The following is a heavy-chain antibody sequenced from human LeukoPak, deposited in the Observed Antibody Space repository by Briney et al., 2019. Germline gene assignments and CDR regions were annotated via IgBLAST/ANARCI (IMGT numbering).Heavy chain of an antibody. J-gene: IGHJ4*02. Sequence: GGSLRLSCAASGFTVSNSYMSWVRQAPGKGLEWVSVIYTGSLSYYTDSVKGRFTISRDRSNNTLYLQMNSLRDEDTAVYYCAREGGLTEGGFDYWGQGALVTVS. V-gene: IGHV3-53*01. D-gene: IGHD1-14*01. CDR2: IYTGSLS. CDR3: AREGGLTEGGFDY. CDR1: GFTVSNSY.